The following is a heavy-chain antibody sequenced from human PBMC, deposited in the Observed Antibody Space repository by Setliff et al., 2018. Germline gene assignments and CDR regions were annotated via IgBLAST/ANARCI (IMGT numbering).Heavy chain of an antibody. CDR2: INA. CDR1: GYTFTSYG. D-gene: IGHD2-15*01. V-gene: IGHV1-18*01. Sequence: GASVKVSCKSSGYTFTSYGINWVRQAPGQGLEWMGWINAYAQKFQGRVTMTIDTLTSTAYMELRSLRSEDTAVYYCARSPAVLGIVYLDPWGQGTLVTVSS. CDR3: ARSPAVLGIVYLDP. J-gene: IGHJ5*02.